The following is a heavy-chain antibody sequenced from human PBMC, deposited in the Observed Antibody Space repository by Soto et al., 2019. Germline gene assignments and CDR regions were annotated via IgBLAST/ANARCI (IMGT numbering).Heavy chain of an antibody. D-gene: IGHD2-2*01. V-gene: IGHV3-74*01. CDR1: GFTFSGDW. CDR3: ARGPRGLYHHDY. J-gene: IGHJ4*02. Sequence: GGSLRLSCAASGFTFSGDWMHWVHQGAGKGLVWVSRINMDGSSTNYADSVKGRFTISRDNAKNTLYLQMNSLRVDDTAVYYCARGPRGLYHHDYWGQGALVTVSS. CDR2: INMDGSST.